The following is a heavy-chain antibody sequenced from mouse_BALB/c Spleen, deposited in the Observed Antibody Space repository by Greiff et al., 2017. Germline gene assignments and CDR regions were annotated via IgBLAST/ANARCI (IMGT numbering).Heavy chain of an antibody. CDR2: IDPENGDT. Sequence: VQLKQSGAELVRSGASVKLSCTASGFNIKDYYMHWVKQRPEQGLEWIGWIDPENGDTEYAPKFQGKATMTADTSSNTAYLQLSSLTSEDTAVYYCNDGYLDYWGQGTTLTVSS. D-gene: IGHD1-1*02. CDR1: GFNIKDYY. V-gene: IGHV14-4*02. J-gene: IGHJ2*01. CDR3: NDGYLDY.